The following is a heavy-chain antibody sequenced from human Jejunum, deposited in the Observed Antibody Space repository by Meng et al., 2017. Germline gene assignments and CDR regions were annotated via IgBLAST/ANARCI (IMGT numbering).Heavy chain of an antibody. CDR3: ATSLYFFGSGSEVY. V-gene: IGHV3-30*03. D-gene: IGHD3-10*01. CDR2: VSSDGAHI. J-gene: IGHJ4*02. CDR1: GFSFSNAW. Sequence: GGSLRLSCAASGFSFSNAWMSWVRQAPGKGLEWVAAVSSDGAHIDYADSVKGRFTISRDNFKDALYLQMNSLRPEDTAVYFCATSLYFFGSGSEVYWGQGTLVTVSS.